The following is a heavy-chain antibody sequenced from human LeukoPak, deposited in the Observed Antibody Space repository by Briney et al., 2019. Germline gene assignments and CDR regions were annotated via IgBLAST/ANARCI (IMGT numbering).Heavy chain of an antibody. D-gene: IGHD1-26*01. CDR1: GFTFHSYA. CDR3: AKAGWSWYFDY. J-gene: IGHJ4*02. V-gene: IGHV3-23*01. CDR2: ISDSGEST. Sequence: GGSLRLSCAAPGFTFHSYAMTWVRQAPGKGLEWVSGISDSGESTNYADSVKGRFTISRDNSKNTLYLQMSSLRAEDTAVYYCAKAGWSWYFDYWGQGTLVTVSS.